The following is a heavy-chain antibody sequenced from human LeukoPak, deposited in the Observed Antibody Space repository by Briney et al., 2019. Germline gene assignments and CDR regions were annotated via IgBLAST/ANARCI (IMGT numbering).Heavy chain of an antibody. CDR3: ARRGGWYYYYGMDV. Sequence: GGSLRLSCAASGFTFSSYEMNWVRQAPGKGLEWVSYISSSGSTIYYADSVKGRFTISRDNAKNSLYLQMNSLRAEDTAVYYCARRGGWYYYYGMDVWGQGTTVTVSS. CDR2: ISSSGSTI. V-gene: IGHV3-48*03. CDR1: GFTFSSYE. J-gene: IGHJ6*02. D-gene: IGHD6-19*01.